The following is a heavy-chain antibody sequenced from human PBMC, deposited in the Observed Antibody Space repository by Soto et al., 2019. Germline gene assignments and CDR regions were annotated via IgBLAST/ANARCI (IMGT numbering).Heavy chain of an antibody. CDR3: ARKTSVVVPAATRGHFDC. V-gene: IGHV4-39*01. CDR1: GGSISGVFYL. D-gene: IGHD2-2*01. J-gene: IGHJ4*02. Sequence: SETLSLTCSVSGGSISGVFYLWGWIRQPPGKGLEWIGNIYYDGSTYQNPSLKSRVTISADTSKSQFSLELSSVTAADTAIYYCARKTSVVVPAATRGHFDCWGQGTLVTVSS. CDR2: IYYDGST.